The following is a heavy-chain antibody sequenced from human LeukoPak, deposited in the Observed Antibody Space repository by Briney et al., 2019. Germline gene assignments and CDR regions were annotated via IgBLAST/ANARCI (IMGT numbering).Heavy chain of an antibody. V-gene: IGHV5-51*01. CDR3: ARQTFAFDI. CDR2: IYPGDSDT. Sequence: GESLKISCKGSGYSFTSYWIGWVRQMGGKGLEWMVIIYPGDSDTRYSPSIQGKVTISADKSISTAYLQWSSLKASDTAMYYCARQTFAFDIWGQGTMVTVSS. J-gene: IGHJ3*02. CDR1: GYSFTSYW.